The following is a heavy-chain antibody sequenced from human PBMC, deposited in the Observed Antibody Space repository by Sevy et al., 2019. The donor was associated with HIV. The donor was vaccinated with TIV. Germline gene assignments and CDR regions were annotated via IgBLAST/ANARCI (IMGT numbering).Heavy chain of an antibody. J-gene: IGHJ4*02. CDR3: VRTAGLNSSYEY. V-gene: IGHV3-30-3*01. CDR2: ISFNGNHE. D-gene: IGHD6-19*01. CDR1: GFTFTNFP. Sequence: GGSLRLSCAASGFTFTNFPMHWVRQAPGRGLEWVAIISFNGNHEFYADSVKGRFTISRDNSKSTLYLQMNSLRREDTAVYYCVRTAGLNSSYEYWGQGTQVTVSS.